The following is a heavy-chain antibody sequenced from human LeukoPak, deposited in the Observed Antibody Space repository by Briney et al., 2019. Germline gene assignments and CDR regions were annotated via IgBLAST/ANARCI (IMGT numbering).Heavy chain of an antibody. J-gene: IGHJ4*02. Sequence: SQTLSLTCTVSGGSISSGDYYWSWIRQPPGKGLEWIGYIYYSGSTYYNPSLKSRVTTSVDTSKNQFSLKLSSVTAADTAVYYCARADPYGDYEFDYWGQGTLVTVSS. CDR1: GGSISSGDYY. CDR2: IYYSGST. D-gene: IGHD4-17*01. CDR3: ARADPYGDYEFDY. V-gene: IGHV4-30-4*01.